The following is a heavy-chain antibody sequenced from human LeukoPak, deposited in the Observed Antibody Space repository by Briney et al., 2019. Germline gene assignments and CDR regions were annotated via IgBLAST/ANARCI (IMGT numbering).Heavy chain of an antibody. CDR2: ISRGGAYT. V-gene: IGHV3-23*01. Sequence: GGSLRLSCAASGFTFGTYDMYWIRQAPGKGLECVSSISRGGAYTYYADSVKGRFTISRDDSRNTLYLQMNSLRAEGTAVYYCSKKGQADNDGKPDWGQGTLVTVSS. J-gene: IGHJ4*02. CDR1: GFTFGTYD. CDR3: SKKGQADNDGKPD. D-gene: IGHD1-1*01.